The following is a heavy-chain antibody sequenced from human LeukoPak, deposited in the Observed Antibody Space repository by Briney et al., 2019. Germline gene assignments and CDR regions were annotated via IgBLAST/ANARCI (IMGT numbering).Heavy chain of an antibody. CDR2: IWYDGSNK. D-gene: IGHD2-2*01. CDR3: ARGYCSSISCYVDY. J-gene: IGHJ4*02. CDR1: GFTFSSYG. Sequence: GGSLRLSCAASGFTFSSYGMHWVRQAPGKGLEWVAVIWYDGSNKYYADSVKGRFTISRDISKNTLYLQMNSLRAEDTAVYYCARGYCSSISCYVDYWGQGTLVTVSS. V-gene: IGHV3-30*19.